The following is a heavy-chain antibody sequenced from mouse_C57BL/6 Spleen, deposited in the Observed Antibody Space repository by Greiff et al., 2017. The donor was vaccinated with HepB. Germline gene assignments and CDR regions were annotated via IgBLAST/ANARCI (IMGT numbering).Heavy chain of an antibody. J-gene: IGHJ1*03. CDR2: IYPGSGST. V-gene: IGHV1-55*01. Sequence: QVHVKQPGAELVKPGASVKMSCKASGYTFTSYWITWVKQRPGQGLEWIGDIYPGSGSTNYNEKFKSKATLTVDTSSSTAYMQLSSLTSEDSAVYYCARSARYFDVWGTGTTVTVSS. CDR1: GYTFTSYW. CDR3: ARSARYFDV.